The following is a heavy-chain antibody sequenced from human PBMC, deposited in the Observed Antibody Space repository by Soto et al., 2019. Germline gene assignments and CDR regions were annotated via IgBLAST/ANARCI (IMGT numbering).Heavy chain of an antibody. CDR3: SRGAASFQWLVRGYFYY. CDR2: IIPIFGTA. CDR1: GGTFSSYA. J-gene: IGHJ4*02. Sequence: QVQLVQSGAEVKKPGSSVKVSCKASGGTFSSYAISWVRQAPGQGLEWMGGIIPIFGTANYAQKFQGRVTITADESTSTAYMELSSLRSEYTAVYYCSRGAASFQWLVRGYFYYWGQGTLVTVSS. V-gene: IGHV1-69*01. D-gene: IGHD6-19*01.